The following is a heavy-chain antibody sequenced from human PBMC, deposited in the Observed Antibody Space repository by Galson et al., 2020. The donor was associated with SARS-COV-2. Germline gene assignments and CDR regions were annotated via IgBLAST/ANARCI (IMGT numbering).Heavy chain of an antibody. J-gene: IGHJ4*02. CDR3: ARNGRWLDA. CDR1: GFTFSTYW. CDR2: ISPDGSVK. V-gene: IGHV3-7*01. D-gene: IGHD6-19*01. Sequence: GGSLRLSCAASGFTFSTYWMSWIRQTPGNGLEWVANISPDGSVKSYVDSVGGPFTISRDSAKTSVYLQLNSLRAEDTAMYYCARNGRWLDAWGQGTLVTVSS.